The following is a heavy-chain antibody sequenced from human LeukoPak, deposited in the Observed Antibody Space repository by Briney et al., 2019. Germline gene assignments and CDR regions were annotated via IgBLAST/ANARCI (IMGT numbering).Heavy chain of an antibody. D-gene: IGHD2-15*01. V-gene: IGHV3-53*04. CDR3: ARDGGYCSGGSCYRVDY. CDR2: IYSGGST. CDR1: GFTVSSNY. Sequence: GGSLRLSCAASGFTVSSNYMSWVRQAPGKGLEWVSVIYSGGSTYYADSVKGRFTISRHNSKNTLYLQMNSLRAEDTAVYYCARDGGYCSGGSCYRVDYWGQGTLVTVSS. J-gene: IGHJ4*02.